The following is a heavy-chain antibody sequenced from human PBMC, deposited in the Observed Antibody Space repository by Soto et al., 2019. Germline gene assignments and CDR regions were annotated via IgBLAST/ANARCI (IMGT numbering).Heavy chain of an antibody. D-gene: IGHD5-18*01. J-gene: IGHJ4*02. CDR3: AKEMEYSYGPYYFDY. CDR2: ISGCGGST. V-gene: IGHV3-23*01. Sequence: EVQLLESGGGLVQPGGSLRLSCAASGFTFSSDAMSWVRQAPWKGLEWVSAISGCGGSTYYADSVKGRFTISRDNSKNALYLQMNSLRAEDTAVYYCAKEMEYSYGPYYFDYWGQGTLVTVSS. CDR1: GFTFSSDA.